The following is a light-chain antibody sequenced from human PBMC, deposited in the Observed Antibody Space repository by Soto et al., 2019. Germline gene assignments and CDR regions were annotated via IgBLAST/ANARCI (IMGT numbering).Light chain of an antibody. CDR1: SSDVGGYNY. CDR2: DVS. CDR3: SSYTSSSTVV. Sequence: QSALTQPASVSGSPGQSITISCTGTSSDVGGYNYVSWYQQHPGKAPKLMIYDVSNRPSGVSNRLSGYKSGNTASLTISGIQAEDEADYYCSSYTSSSTVVFGGGTKLTVL. J-gene: IGLJ2*01. V-gene: IGLV2-14*01.